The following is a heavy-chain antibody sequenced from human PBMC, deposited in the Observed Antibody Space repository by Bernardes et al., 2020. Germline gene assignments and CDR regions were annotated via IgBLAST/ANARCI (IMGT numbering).Heavy chain of an antibody. D-gene: IGHD1-1*01. CDR1: GFTFPSYW. CDR3: AGDRVR. V-gene: IGHV3-7*01. J-gene: IGHJ4*02. Sequence: GGSLRLSCAASGFTFPSYWMNWVRQAPGKGLEWVANINQDGSEKYYVDSVKGRFTISRDNAKNSLYLQMNSLRAEDTAVYYCAGDRVRWGQGTMVTVSS. CDR2: INQDGSEK.